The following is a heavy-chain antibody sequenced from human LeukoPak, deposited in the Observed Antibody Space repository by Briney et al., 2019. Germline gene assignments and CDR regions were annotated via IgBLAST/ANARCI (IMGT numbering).Heavy chain of an antibody. J-gene: IGHJ6*02. CDR3: ARLRSSDSSSSKMYYYYGMDV. D-gene: IGHD6-6*01. CDR1: GYSFTSYW. Sequence: GESPKISCKGSGYSFTSYWIGWVRQMPGKGLEWVGIIYPGDSDTRYSPSFQGQVTISADKSISTAYLQWSSLKASDTAMYYCARLRSSDSSSSKMYYYYGMDVWGQGTTVTVSS. V-gene: IGHV5-51*01. CDR2: IYPGDSDT.